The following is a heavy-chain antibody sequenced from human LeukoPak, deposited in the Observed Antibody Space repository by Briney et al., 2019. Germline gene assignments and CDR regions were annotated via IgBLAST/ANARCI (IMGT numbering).Heavy chain of an antibody. Sequence: SETLSLTCTVSGGSISSYYWSWIRQPPGKGLEWIGYIYYSGSTNYNPSLTSRVTISVDTSKNQFSLKLSSVTAADTAVYYCARDLIGSGDDSTNWFDPWGQGTLVTVSS. CDR2: IYYSGST. CDR3: ARDLIGSGDDSTNWFDP. D-gene: IGHD3-22*01. CDR1: GGSISSYY. V-gene: IGHV4-59*01. J-gene: IGHJ5*02.